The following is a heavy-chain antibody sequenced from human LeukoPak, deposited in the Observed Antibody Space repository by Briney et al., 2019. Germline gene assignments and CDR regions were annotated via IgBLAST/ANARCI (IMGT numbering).Heavy chain of an antibody. D-gene: IGHD2-15*01. CDR2: ISWNSGTI. CDR1: AFTFDDYA. CDR3: AKDLSKLGYCSGGSCYSLGSFDY. J-gene: IGHJ4*02. V-gene: IGHV3-9*01. Sequence: PGRSLRLSCAADAFTFDDYAMHWVRQAPGKGMEWDSCISWNSGTIGYADSVKGRFTIYRDNVKNSLYLQMNSLRAEDTALYYCAKDLSKLGYCSGGSCYSLGSFDYWGQGTLVTVSS.